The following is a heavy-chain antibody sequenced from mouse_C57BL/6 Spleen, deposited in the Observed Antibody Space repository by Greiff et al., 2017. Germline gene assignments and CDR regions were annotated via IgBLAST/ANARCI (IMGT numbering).Heavy chain of an antibody. D-gene: IGHD1-1*01. V-gene: IGHV1-55*01. J-gene: IGHJ1*03. CDR1: GYTFTSYW. Sequence: QVQLQQPGAELVKPGASVKMSCKASGYTFTSYWITWVKQRPGQGLEWIGDIYPGSGSTNYNEKFKSKATLTVDTSSSTAYMQLSSLTSEDSAVYYCARWGTTVADWYFDGWGTGTTVTVSS. CDR2: IYPGSGST. CDR3: ARWGTTVADWYFDG.